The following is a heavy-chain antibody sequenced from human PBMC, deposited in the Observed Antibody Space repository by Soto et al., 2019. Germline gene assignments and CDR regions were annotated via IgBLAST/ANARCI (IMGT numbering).Heavy chain of an antibody. J-gene: IGHJ4*02. CDR1: GFTLSDYS. CDR2: VSSDGRT. CDR3: ARPIYVSGGRYFEY. D-gene: IGHD3-10*01. Sequence: EVQLLESGGGLVQPGGSLRLSCAASGFTLSDYSMNWVRQAPGKGPEWVSSVSSDGRTFYADSVKGRFTISRDTSKNTLYLQMNSLRVEDTAVYYCARPIYVSGGRYFEYWGQGTLVTVSS. V-gene: IGHV3-23*01.